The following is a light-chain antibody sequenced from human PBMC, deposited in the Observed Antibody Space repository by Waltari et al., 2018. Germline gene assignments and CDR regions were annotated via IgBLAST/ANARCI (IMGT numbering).Light chain of an antibody. J-gene: IGLJ6*01. CDR1: VLAKKY. CDR2: KDS. CDR3: YSAADNKGV. Sequence: SYELTQPSSVSVSPGQTARITCSGDVLAKKYARWFQQKPGQAPVLVIYKDSERPSGIPERFSGSSSGTTVTLTISGAQVEDEADYYCYSAADNKGVFGSGTKVTVL. V-gene: IGLV3-27*01.